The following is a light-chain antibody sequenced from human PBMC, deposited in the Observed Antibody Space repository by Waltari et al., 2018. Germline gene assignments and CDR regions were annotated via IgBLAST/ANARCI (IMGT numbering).Light chain of an antibody. CDR2: NTD. CDR3: VLYIGSGIWV. CDR1: SGSVYSSYY. V-gene: IGLV8-61*01. Sequence: QTVVTQSPSFSVSPGGTATLTCGLSSGSVYSSYYATWYQQTPGQAPRTLIYNTDTRSSGVPERFSGSILGHKAALTITGAQADDESDYYCVLYIGSGIWVFGGGTKLTVL. J-gene: IGLJ3*02.